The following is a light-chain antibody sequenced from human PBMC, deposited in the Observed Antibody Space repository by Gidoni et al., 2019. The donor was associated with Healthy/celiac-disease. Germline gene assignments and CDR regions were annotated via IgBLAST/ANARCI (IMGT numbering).Light chain of an antibody. V-gene: IGLV3-21*02. CDR1: NIGSKS. CDR2: DDS. CDR3: QVWDSSSDHVV. J-gene: IGLJ2*01. Sequence: SYVLTPPPSVSVAPGQTARITCGGNNIGSKSVHWYQQKPGLAPVLVVYDDSDRPSGIPERFSGSNSGNTATLTISRVEAGDEADYYCQVWDSSSDHVVFGGWTKLTVL.